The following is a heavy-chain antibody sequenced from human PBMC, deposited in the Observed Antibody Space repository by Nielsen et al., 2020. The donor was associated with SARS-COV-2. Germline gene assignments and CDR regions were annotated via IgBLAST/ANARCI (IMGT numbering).Heavy chain of an antibody. J-gene: IGHJ6*03. CDR2: IWYDGSNK. V-gene: IGHV3-33*01. CDR1: GFTFSSYG. Sequence: GSLRLSCAASGFTFSSYGMHWVRQAPGKGLEWVAVIWYDGSNKYYADSVKGRFTISRDNSKNTLYLQMNSLRAEDTAVYYCARRGGGYCSSTSCYTAYYYYYMDVWGKGTTVTVSS. CDR3: ARRGGGYCSSTSCYTAYYYYYMDV. D-gene: IGHD2-2*02.